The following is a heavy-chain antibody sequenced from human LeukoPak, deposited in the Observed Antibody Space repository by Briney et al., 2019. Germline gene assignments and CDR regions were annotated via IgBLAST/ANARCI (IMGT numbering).Heavy chain of an antibody. CDR3: ANSQFGELLNPMDY. Sequence: GGSLRLSCAASGFTFSSYAMSWVRQAPGKGLEWVSAISGSGGSTYYADSVKGRFTISRDTSKNTLYLQMNSLRAEDTAVYYCANSQFGELLNPMDYWGQGTLVTVSS. D-gene: IGHD3-10*01. J-gene: IGHJ4*02. CDR1: GFTFSSYA. V-gene: IGHV3-23*01. CDR2: ISGSGGST.